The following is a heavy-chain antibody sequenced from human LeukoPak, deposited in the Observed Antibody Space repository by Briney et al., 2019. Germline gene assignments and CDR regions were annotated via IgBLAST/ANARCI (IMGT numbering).Heavy chain of an antibody. CDR3: AKDRAASGDSSGFDY. J-gene: IGHJ4*02. CDR2: ISGSGGST. D-gene: IGHD3-22*01. CDR1: GFTFSSYA. Sequence: PGGSLRLSCAASGFTFSSYAMSWVRQAPGKGLEWVSAISGSGGSTYYADSVKGRFTISRDNSKNTLYLQMNSLRDDDTAVYYCAKDRAASGDSSGFDYWGQGTLVTVSS. V-gene: IGHV3-23*01.